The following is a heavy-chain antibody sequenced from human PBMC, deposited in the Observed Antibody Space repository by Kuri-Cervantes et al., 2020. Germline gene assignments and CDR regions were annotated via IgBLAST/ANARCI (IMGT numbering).Heavy chain of an antibody. Sequence: SGPTLVKPTQTLTLTCTFSGFSLSTSGMRVSWIRQPPGKALEWLARIDWDDDKRYSPSLKSRLTITKDTSKNQVVLTMTNMDPVDTATYYCAHMSYDFWSGSPNWFDPWGQGTLVTVSS. V-gene: IGHV2-5*08. D-gene: IGHD3-3*01. CDR2: IDWDDDK. CDR1: GFSLSTSGMR. J-gene: IGHJ5*02. CDR3: AHMSYDFWSGSPNWFDP.